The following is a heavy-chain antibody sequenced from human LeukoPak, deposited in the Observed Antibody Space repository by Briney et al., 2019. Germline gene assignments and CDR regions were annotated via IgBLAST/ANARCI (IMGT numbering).Heavy chain of an antibody. J-gene: IGHJ4*02. Sequence: GRSLRLSCAASGFTFSSYAMHWVRQAPGKGLEWVGYISPTGSTMFYADSVKGRFTISRDNADNSLYLRMNSLRVEDTALYYCVRGGWRIIETGGDSWGQGTLVTVSS. D-gene: IGHD2-15*01. CDR2: ISPTGSTM. V-gene: IGHV3-48*03. CDR1: GFTFSSYA. CDR3: VRGGWRIIETGGDS.